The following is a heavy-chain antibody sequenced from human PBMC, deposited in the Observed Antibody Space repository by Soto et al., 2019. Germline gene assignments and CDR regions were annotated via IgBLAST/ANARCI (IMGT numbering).Heavy chain of an antibody. Sequence: GGSLRLSCAASGFTFSSYTMNWVRQAPEKGLEWDSAIIGNDFSKHYADSVRSRFTISRDNSKKMLFLQMDSLRAEDMATYYCAKDRHPDGIWTFDSWGQGTLVTVSS. D-gene: IGHD3-9*01. V-gene: IGHV3-23*01. CDR1: GFTFSSYT. CDR2: IIGNDFSK. CDR3: AKDRHPDGIWTFDS. J-gene: IGHJ4*02.